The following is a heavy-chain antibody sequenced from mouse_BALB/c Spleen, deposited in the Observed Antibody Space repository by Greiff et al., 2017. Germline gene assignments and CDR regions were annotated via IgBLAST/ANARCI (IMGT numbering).Heavy chain of an antibody. V-gene: IGHV14-3*02. J-gene: IGHJ3*01. Sequence: EVQGVESGAELVKPGASVKLSCTASGFNIKDTYMHWVKQRPEQGLEWIGRIDPANGNTKYDPKFQGKATITADTSSNTAYLQLSSLTSEDTAVYYCARDYDYDWFAYWGQGTLVTVSA. CDR3: ARDYDYDWFAY. D-gene: IGHD2-4*01. CDR1: GFNIKDTY. CDR2: IDPANGNT.